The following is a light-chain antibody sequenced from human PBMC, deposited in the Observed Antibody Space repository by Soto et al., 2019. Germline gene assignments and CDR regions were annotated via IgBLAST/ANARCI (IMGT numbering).Light chain of an antibody. CDR3: RQYDNWPLT. J-gene: IGKJ4*01. Sequence: EILVTQSPATLSVSPGERATLSCRASQSVSSNLAWYMQRPGQAPRLLIYGASTRATGIPARFSGSGSGTEFTLTISCLQSEDFVLYYCRQYDNWPLTFGGGTKVEI. V-gene: IGKV3-15*01. CDR2: GAS. CDR1: QSVSSN.